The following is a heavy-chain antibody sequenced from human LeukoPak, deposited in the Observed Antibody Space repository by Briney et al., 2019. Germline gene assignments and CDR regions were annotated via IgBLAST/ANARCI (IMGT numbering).Heavy chain of an antibody. CDR2: ISSSGSTI. CDR3: ARDGRYSGSYGY. CDR1: GFTFSSYS. Sequence: GGSLRLSCAASGFTFSSYSMNWVRQAPGKGLEWVSYISSSGSTIYYADSVKGRFTISRDNAKNSLYLQMNSLRAEDTAVYYCARDGRYSGSYGYWGQGTLVTISS. D-gene: IGHD1-26*01. J-gene: IGHJ4*02. V-gene: IGHV3-48*04.